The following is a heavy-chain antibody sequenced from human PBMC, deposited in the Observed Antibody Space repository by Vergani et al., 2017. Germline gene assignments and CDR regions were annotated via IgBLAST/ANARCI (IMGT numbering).Heavy chain of an antibody. V-gene: IGHV4-59*12. CDR1: GGSISSYY. J-gene: IGHJ3*02. CDR2: IYYSGST. Sequence: QLQLQESGPGLVKPSETLSLTCTVSGGSISSYYWSWIRQPPGKGLEWIGYIYYSGSTYYNPSLKSRVTISVDTSKNQFSLKLSSVTAADTAVYYCARVRITTRPRAGAFDIWGQGTMVTVSS. D-gene: IGHD6-6*01. CDR3: ARVRITTRPRAGAFDI.